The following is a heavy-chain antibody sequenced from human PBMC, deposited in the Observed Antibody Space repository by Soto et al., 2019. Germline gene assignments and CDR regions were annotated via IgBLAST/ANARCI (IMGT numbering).Heavy chain of an antibody. CDR3: AKDRQLLRNYYYYGMDV. J-gene: IGHJ6*02. CDR2: ISGSGGST. V-gene: IGHV3-23*01. D-gene: IGHD2-2*01. CDR1: GFTFSSYA. Sequence: GGSLRLSCAASGFTFSSYAMSWVRQAPGKGLEWVSAISGSGGSTYYADSVKGRFTISRDNSKNTLYLQMNSLRAEDTAVYYCAKDRQLLRNYYYYGMDVRGHVTTVTVSS.